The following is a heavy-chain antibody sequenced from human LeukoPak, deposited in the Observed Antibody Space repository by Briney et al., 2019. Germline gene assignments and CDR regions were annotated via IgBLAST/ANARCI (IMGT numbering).Heavy chain of an antibody. V-gene: IGHV1-69*04. D-gene: IGHD3-22*01. Sequence: SVKVSCKASGGTFISYTISWVRQAPGQGLEWMGRIIPILGIANYAQKFQGRVTITADKSTSTAYMELSSLRSEDTAVYYCARDQVDSRAPWFDPWGQGTLVTVSS. CDR3: ARDQVDSRAPWFDP. CDR2: IIPILGIA. CDR1: GGTFISYT. J-gene: IGHJ5*02.